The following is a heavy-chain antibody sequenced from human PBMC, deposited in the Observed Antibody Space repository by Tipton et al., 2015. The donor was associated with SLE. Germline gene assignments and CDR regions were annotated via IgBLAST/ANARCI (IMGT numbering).Heavy chain of an antibody. CDR3: ARAPHAYKDYYYYMDV. D-gene: IGHD5-24*01. J-gene: IGHJ6*03. Sequence: TLSLTCSVSGGSITSYYWSWIRQPPGKGLEWIGHIYHSDYTSYNPSLKSRVFISIDTSKKHFSLKLTSVTAADTAVYYCARAPHAYKDYYYYMDVWGKGTTVTVSS. CDR2: IYHSDYT. CDR1: GGSITSYY. V-gene: IGHV4-59*01.